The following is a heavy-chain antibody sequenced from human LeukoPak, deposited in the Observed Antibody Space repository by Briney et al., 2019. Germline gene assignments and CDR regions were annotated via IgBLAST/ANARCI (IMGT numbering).Heavy chain of an antibody. V-gene: IGHV3-9*01. CDR1: GFTFDDYA. D-gene: IGHD6-13*01. CDR2: ISWNSGSI. Sequence: PGGSLRLSCAASGFTFDDYAMHWVRQAPGKGLEWVSGISWNSGSIGYADSVKGRFTISRDNTKNSLYLQMNSLRAEDTALYYCAKDAGGSSWRYFDYWGQGTLVTVSS. J-gene: IGHJ4*02. CDR3: AKDAGGSSWRYFDY.